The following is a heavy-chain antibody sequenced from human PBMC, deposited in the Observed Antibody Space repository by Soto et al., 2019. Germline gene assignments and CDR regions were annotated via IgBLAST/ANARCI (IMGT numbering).Heavy chain of an antibody. CDR3: ARAVDENVRFLEWLLSFNCFDP. J-gene: IGHJ5*02. Sequence: PSETLSLTCAVSRGSISSSNWWSWVRQPPGKGLEWIGEIYHSGSTNYNPSLKSRVTISVDKSKNQFSLKLSSVTAADTAVYYCARAVDENVRFLEWLLSFNCFDPSGQGTLVIVSS. CDR1: RGSISSSNW. CDR2: IYHSGST. D-gene: IGHD3-3*01. V-gene: IGHV4-4*02.